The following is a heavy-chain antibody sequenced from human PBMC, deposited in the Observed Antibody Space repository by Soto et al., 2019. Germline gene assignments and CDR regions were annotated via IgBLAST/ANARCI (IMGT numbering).Heavy chain of an antibody. J-gene: IGHJ4*02. CDR3: ARGVPATQSLDY. V-gene: IGHV4-31*03. CDR2: IYYSGST. D-gene: IGHD2-2*01. CDR1: GGSISSGVYY. Sequence: SETLSLTCTVSGGSISSGVYYWIWIRQHPGKGLEWIGYIYYSGSTYYNPSLKSRVTISVDTSKNQFSLKLSSVTAADTAVYYCARGVPATQSLDYWGQGTLVTVSS.